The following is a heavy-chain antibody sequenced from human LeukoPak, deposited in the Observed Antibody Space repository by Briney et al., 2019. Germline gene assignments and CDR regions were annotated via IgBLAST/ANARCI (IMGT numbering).Heavy chain of an antibody. CDR2: ISRDSDIR. D-gene: IGHD6-25*01. CDR1: GFIFSRDS. CDR3: ARDFRSGGAFDI. Sequence: PGGSLRLSCAASGFIFSRDSMNWVRQAPGRGLEWISYISRDSDIRYYADSVRGRFHISRDNARNSLYLQMNSLRAEDTAVYYCARDFRSGGAFDIWGQGTMVTVSS. V-gene: IGHV3-48*01. J-gene: IGHJ3*02.